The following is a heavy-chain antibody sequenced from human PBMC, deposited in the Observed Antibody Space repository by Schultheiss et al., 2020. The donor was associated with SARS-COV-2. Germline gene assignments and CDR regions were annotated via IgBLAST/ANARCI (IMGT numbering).Heavy chain of an antibody. CDR3: ARDLGRKHPTSYGMDV. CDR1: GFTFSSSW. CDR2: IWYDGSNK. Sequence: GGSLRLSCAASGFTFSSSWMHWVCQAPGKGLEWVAVIWYDGSNKYYADSVKGRFTISRDNSKNTLYLQMNSLRAEDTAVYYCARDLGRKHPTSYGMDVWGQGTTVTVSS. V-gene: IGHV3-33*08. D-gene: IGHD2-15*01. J-gene: IGHJ6*02.